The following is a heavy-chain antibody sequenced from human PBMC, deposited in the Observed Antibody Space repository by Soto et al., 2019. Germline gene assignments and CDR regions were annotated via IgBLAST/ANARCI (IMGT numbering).Heavy chain of an antibody. J-gene: IGHJ4*02. CDR1: GFTFSIYW. Sequence: SLRLSCAASGFTFSIYWMSWVRQAPGKGLEWVANIKQDGSEKYYVDSVKGRFTISRDNAKNSLYLQMNSLRAEDTAVYYCANDCSCGSCYARRDLIYFWSQGTPV. CDR3: ANDCSCGSCYARRDLIYF. V-gene: IGHV3-7*02. D-gene: IGHD2-15*01. CDR2: IKQDGSEK.